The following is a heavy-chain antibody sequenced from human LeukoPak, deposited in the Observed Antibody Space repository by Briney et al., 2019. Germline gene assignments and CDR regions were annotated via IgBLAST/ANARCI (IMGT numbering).Heavy chain of an antibody. V-gene: IGHV3-33*01. J-gene: IGHJ4*02. CDR3: ARSQYCSGGSCYRLGDY. CDR1: GFTFSTYA. D-gene: IGHD2-15*01. Sequence: GRSLRLSCAASGFTFSTYAMPWVRQAPGKGLEWVAVIWHDGSNKYYADSVKGRFTISRDNSKNTLYLQMDSLRAEDTAVYYCARSQYCSGGSCYRLGDYWGQGTLVTVSS. CDR2: IWHDGSNK.